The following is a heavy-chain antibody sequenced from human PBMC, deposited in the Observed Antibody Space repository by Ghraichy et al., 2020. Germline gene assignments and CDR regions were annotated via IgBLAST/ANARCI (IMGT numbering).Heavy chain of an antibody. J-gene: IGHJ4*02. CDR1: GYSISTVNW. V-gene: IGHV4-28*01. CDR2: IYYTWNT. Sequence: SETLSHTCAVSGYSISTVNWWGWIRQPPGKGLEWIGYIYYTWNTYYNPSLKSRLTMSVDTSKNQFSLKLSSVTAVDTAIYYCAKRHSSGWYGVDYWGQGTMVTVSS. D-gene: IGHD6-13*01. CDR3: AKRHSSGWYGVDY.